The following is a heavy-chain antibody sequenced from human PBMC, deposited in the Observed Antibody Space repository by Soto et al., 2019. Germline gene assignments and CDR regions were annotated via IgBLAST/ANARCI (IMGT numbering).Heavy chain of an antibody. D-gene: IGHD3-10*01. CDR1: GLPHSLFA. V-gene: IGHV3-23*01. J-gene: IGHJ4*02. Sequence: LRLSCIASGLPHSLFAMMWIRQAPGKGLECVSGIYGSGGGIQYADSVKGRFTISRDNSKNTVYLQMTDLRADDTATYYCAKDAVYNDGLWLMDLWGQGTQVTVSS. CDR2: IYGSGGGI. CDR3: AKDAVYNDGLWLMDL.